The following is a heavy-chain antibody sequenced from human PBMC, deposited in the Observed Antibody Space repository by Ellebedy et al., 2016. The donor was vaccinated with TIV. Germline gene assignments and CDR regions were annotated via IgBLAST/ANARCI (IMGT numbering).Heavy chain of an antibody. Sequence: GESLKISCSASGFTFNSYAMHWVRQAPGKGLEYVSTVTNNGGRTYYADSVKGRFTISRDNSKNTLYLQMTSLRAEDTALYYCVRAGVETTGVRRFDYWGQGTLVTVSP. V-gene: IGHV3-64D*06. CDR1: GFTFNSYA. CDR2: VTNNGGRT. J-gene: IGHJ4*02. D-gene: IGHD1-1*01. CDR3: VRAGVETTGVRRFDY.